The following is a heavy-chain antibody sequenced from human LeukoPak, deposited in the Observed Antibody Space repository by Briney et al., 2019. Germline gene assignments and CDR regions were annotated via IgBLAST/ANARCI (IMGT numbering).Heavy chain of an antibody. D-gene: IGHD6-13*01. Sequence: PGRSLRLSCAASGFTFSSYGMHWVRQAPGKGLEWVAFIRYDGSNKYYADSVKGRFTISRDNSKNTLYLQMNSLRAEDTAVYYCARVGRQQLGLSGYCFDYWGQGTLVTVSS. J-gene: IGHJ4*02. CDR2: IRYDGSNK. V-gene: IGHV3-30*02. CDR1: GFTFSSYG. CDR3: ARVGRQQLGLSGYCFDY.